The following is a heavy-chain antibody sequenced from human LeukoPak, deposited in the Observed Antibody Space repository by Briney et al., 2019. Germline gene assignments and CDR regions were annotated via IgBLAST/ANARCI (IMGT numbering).Heavy chain of an antibody. CDR1: GFTFSSYW. CDR2: IKGDGNT. J-gene: IGHJ1*01. D-gene: IGHD3-22*01. V-gene: IGHV3-74*01. Sequence: PGGSLRLSCAASGFTFSSYWMHWVRQAPGKGLVWVSRIKGDGNTNYADAVKYRFPISRDNAKNTVSLQMNSLRAEDTGVYYCARAPSESGGYYPEYFRHWGQGTLVTVSS. CDR3: ARAPSESGGYYPEYFRH.